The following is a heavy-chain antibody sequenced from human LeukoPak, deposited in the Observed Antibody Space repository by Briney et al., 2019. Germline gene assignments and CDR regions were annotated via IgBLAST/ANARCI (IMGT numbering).Heavy chain of an antibody. Sequence: ASVKVSCKASGYNFISYYMHWVRQAPGQGLEWMGIINPSGGSTSYAQKFQGRVTMTRDTSTGTVYMELSSLRSEDTAVYYCARGGGERLGELSYLDYWGQGTLVTVSS. V-gene: IGHV1-46*01. CDR2: INPSGGST. D-gene: IGHD3-16*02. J-gene: IGHJ4*02. CDR3: ARGGGERLGELSYLDY. CDR1: GYNFISYY.